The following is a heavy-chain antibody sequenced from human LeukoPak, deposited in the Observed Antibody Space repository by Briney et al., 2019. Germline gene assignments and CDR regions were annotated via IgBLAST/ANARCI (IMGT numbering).Heavy chain of an antibody. Sequence: ETLSLTCTVSGGSMSSSSYYWGWIRQPPGKGLEWIGSIYYSGSTYFNPSLKSRVTISVDTSKNQFSLKLSSVTAADTAVYYCARKRYCSSTSCYRNAEYFQHWGQGTLVTVSS. CDR2: IYYSGST. J-gene: IGHJ1*01. CDR3: ARKRYCSSTSCYRNAEYFQH. D-gene: IGHD2-2*02. CDR1: GGSMSSSSYY. V-gene: IGHV4-39*01.